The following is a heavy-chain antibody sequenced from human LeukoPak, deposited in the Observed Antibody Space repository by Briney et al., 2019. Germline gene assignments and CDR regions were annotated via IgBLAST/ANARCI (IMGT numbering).Heavy chain of an antibody. V-gene: IGHV3-21*01. CDR1: GFTFTSYT. CDR2: IPSSSTSK. CDR3: ASAGRPPHPQYYFDP. J-gene: IGHJ4*02. D-gene: IGHD6-25*01. Sequence: GGSLRLSCVPPGFTFTSYTINSVRQAPGKGLEWVSSIPSSSTSKYHAHSVKGRFTISRDNAKNSRYLQLNSLRAEDTPTYHSASAGRPPHPQYYFDPWGRGNLIIVSS.